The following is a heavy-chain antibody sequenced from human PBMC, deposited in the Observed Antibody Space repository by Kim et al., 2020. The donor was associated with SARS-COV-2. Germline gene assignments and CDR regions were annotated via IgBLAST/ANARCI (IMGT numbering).Heavy chain of an antibody. D-gene: IGHD3-10*01. CDR2: IWYDGSNK. CDR3: ARDGIGWFGELSPEDY. CDR1: GFTFSSYG. V-gene: IGHV3-33*01. Sequence: GGSLRLSCAASGFTFSSYGMHWVRQAPGKGLEWVAVIWYDGSNKYYADSVKGRFTISRDNSKNTLYLQMNSLRAEDTAVYYCARDGIGWFGELSPEDYWGQGTLVTVSS. J-gene: IGHJ4*02.